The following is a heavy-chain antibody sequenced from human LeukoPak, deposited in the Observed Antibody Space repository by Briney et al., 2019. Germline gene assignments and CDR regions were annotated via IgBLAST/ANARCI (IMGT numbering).Heavy chain of an antibody. J-gene: IGHJ6*03. D-gene: IGHD4-11*01. Sequence: GGSLRLSCAASGFTFSSYGMHWVRQAPGKGLEWVAFIRYDGSNKYYADSVKGRFTISRDNSKNTLYLQMNSLRAEDTAVYYCAKALANLTSYMDVWGKGTTVTVSS. CDR3: AKALANLTSYMDV. CDR2: IRYDGSNK. CDR1: GFTFSSYG. V-gene: IGHV3-30*02.